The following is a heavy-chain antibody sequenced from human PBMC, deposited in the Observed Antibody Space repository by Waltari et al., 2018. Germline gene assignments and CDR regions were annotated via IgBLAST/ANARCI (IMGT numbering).Heavy chain of an antibody. CDR3: ARDSPIEYSSSSAAFDI. J-gene: IGHJ3*02. Sequence: QVQLQESGPGLVKPSETLSLTCTVSGGSISSYYWSWIRQPPGKGLEWIGYIYYSGSTNYNPSLKSRVTISVDTSKNQFSLKLSSVTAADTAVYYCARDSPIEYSSSSAAFDIWGQGTMVTVSS. V-gene: IGHV4-59*01. CDR2: IYYSGST. CDR1: GGSISSYY. D-gene: IGHD6-6*01.